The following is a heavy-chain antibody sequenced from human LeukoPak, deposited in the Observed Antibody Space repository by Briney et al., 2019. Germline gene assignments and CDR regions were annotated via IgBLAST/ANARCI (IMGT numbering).Heavy chain of an antibody. J-gene: IGHJ4*02. CDR3: AKGGDF. V-gene: IGHV3-30*02. D-gene: IGHD3-16*01. CDR1: GFSFRSNA. CDR2: IQSDGSNK. Sequence: PGGSLRLSCAASGFSFRSNAMNWVRQAPGKGLEWVAFIQSDGSNKYYADSVKGRFTISRDNSKNTLYLQMNSLKAEDTAVYYCAKGGDFWGQGTLVTVSS.